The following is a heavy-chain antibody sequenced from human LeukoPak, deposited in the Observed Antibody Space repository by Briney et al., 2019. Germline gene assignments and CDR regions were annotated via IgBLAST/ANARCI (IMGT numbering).Heavy chain of an antibody. CDR1: GFTFSSYA. Sequence: PRGSLRLSCAASGFTFSSYAMGWVRQAPGKGLEWVSSISSSSSYIYYADSVKGRFTISRDNAKNSLYLQMNSLRAEDTAVYYCASETETIAAAEPFFDYWGQGTLVTVSS. J-gene: IGHJ4*02. V-gene: IGHV3-21*01. D-gene: IGHD6-13*01. CDR2: ISSSSSYI. CDR3: ASETETIAAAEPFFDY.